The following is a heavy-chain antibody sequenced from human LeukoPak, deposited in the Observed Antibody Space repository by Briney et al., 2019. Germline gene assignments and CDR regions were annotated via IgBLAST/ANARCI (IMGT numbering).Heavy chain of an antibody. Sequence: PSETLSLTCTISGGSINSDLYYWAWIRQSAGKRLEWIGRIYTNGWTDYNPSLKSRVTISVDTSKNQFSLKLSFVTAADTAFYYCARGSGWNSFDPWGQGTLVTVSS. V-gene: IGHV4-61*02. D-gene: IGHD6-19*01. J-gene: IGHJ5*02. CDR3: ARGSGWNSFDP. CDR2: IYTNGWT. CDR1: GGSINSDLYY.